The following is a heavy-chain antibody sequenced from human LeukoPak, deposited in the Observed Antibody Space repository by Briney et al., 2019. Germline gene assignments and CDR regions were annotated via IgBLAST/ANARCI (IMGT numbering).Heavy chain of an antibody. V-gene: IGHV4-59*08. CDR1: GGSFNNYY. J-gene: IGHJ4*02. CDR2: IYYSVSGGGT. Sequence: SETLSLTCTVSGGSFNNYYWNWIRQPPGKGLELIGYIYYSVSGGGTNYNPSLKSRVTISADTSKNQFSLKLSSVTAADTAVYYCARGGTMTTVPLWGQGTLVTVSS. CDR3: ARGGTMTTVPL. D-gene: IGHD4-17*01.